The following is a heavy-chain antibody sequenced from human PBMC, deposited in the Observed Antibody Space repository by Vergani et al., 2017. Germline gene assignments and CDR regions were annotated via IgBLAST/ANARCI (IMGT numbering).Heavy chain of an antibody. CDR1: GFTFSSYA. CDR2: ISGSGGST. CDR3: AKEPPKNIAAAGANYFDY. Sequence: EVQLLESGGGLVQPGGSLRLSCAASGFTFSSYAMSWVRQAPGKGLEWVSAISGSGGSTYYADSVKVRFTISRDNSKNTLYLQMNSLRAEDTAVYYCAKEPPKNIAAAGANYFDYWGQGTLVTVSS. V-gene: IGHV3-23*01. D-gene: IGHD6-13*01. J-gene: IGHJ4*02.